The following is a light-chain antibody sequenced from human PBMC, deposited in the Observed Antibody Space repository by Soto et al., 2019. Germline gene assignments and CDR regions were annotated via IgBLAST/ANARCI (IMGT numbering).Light chain of an antibody. Sequence: QSALTQPPSASGSPGQSVTISCSGTSSDVGANNYVSWYQQHPGKAPKLMMYDVTKRPSGVPDRFSGSKSGNTASLTVSGLQADDEADYYCSTFGGSKVFGGGTKVTVL. V-gene: IGLV2-8*01. CDR2: DVT. J-gene: IGLJ2*01. CDR1: SSDVGANNY. CDR3: STFGGSKV.